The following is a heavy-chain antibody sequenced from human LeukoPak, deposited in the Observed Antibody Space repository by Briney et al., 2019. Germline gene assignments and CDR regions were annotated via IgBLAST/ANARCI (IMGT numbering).Heavy chain of an antibody. V-gene: IGHV3-11*01. CDR1: GFTFGDYY. CDR3: ASYYDSSGPVDY. CDR2: ISSSGSTI. Sequence: GGSLRLSCAASGFTFGDYYMSWIRQAPGKGLEWVSYISSSGSTIYYADSVKGRFTISRDNAKNSLYLQMNSLRAEDTAVYYCASYYDSSGPVDYWGQGTLVTVSS. D-gene: IGHD3-22*01. J-gene: IGHJ4*02.